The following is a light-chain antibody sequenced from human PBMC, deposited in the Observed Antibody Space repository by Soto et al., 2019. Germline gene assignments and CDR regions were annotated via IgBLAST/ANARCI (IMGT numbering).Light chain of an antibody. Sequence: QSVLTQPPSASGTPGQRVTISCSGSSSNIGSNTVNWSQQLPGTAPQLLIYRNNQRPSGVPDRFSGSKSATSASLAISGLQSEDEADYYCSAWDDSLNAVVFGGGTKVTVL. J-gene: IGLJ2*01. CDR1: SSNIGSNT. CDR3: SAWDDSLNAVV. CDR2: RNN. V-gene: IGLV1-44*01.